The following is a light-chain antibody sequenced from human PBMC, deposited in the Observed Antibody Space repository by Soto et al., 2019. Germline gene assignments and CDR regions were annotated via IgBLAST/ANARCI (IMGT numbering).Light chain of an antibody. CDR1: QTVDSY. Sequence: EIVLTQSPATLSLSPGERATLSCRASQTVDSYLAWYQQKPGQAPRLLIHDISERATGIPARFSGSGSGTDFYLTILSLEPEDVAVHYCQQRSSWPRTFVHGTHVEIE. CDR3: QQRSSWPRT. CDR2: DIS. V-gene: IGKV3-11*01. J-gene: IGKJ1*01.